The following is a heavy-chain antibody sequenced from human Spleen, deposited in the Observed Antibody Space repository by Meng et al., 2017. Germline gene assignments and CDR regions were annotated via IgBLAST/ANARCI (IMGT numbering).Heavy chain of an antibody. Sequence: QIQLVQAGAEVKKPGASVKVSCKASGYTFPSYGITWVRQAPGQGLEWMGWISTYNDNTNYAQKLQGRVTMTTDTSTSTAYMELRSLTSDDTAVYYCARDDIVVVVAPEAYGMDVWGQGTTVTVSS. V-gene: IGHV1-18*01. J-gene: IGHJ6*02. CDR1: GYTFPSYG. CDR2: ISTYNDNT. CDR3: ARDDIVVVVAPEAYGMDV. D-gene: IGHD2-15*01.